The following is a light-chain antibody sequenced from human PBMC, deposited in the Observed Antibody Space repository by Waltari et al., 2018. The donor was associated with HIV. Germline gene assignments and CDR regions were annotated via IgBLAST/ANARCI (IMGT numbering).Light chain of an antibody. Sequence: QSVLTQPPSVSGAPGQRVTISCTGSSSNIGAGYDVHWYQQLPGTAPKLPIYGNINRPSGVPDRFSGSESGTSASLAITGLQAEDEADYYCQSYDSSLSGYVFGTGTKVTVL. CDR2: GNI. J-gene: IGLJ1*01. CDR1: SSNIGAGYD. CDR3: QSYDSSLSGYV. V-gene: IGLV1-40*01.